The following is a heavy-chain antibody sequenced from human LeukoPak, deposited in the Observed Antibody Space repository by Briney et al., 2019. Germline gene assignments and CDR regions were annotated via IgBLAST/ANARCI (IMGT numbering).Heavy chain of an antibody. CDR1: GGYFSGYY. CDR2: IKHSGST. Sequence: SETLSLTCAVYGGYFSGYYWSWIRQPPGKGLEWIGEIKHSGSTNYNPSLKSRVTISVDTSKNQFSLKLSSVTAADTAVYYCARGSFYFDSSGYQYYFDYWGQGTLVTVSS. J-gene: IGHJ4*02. CDR3: ARGSFYFDSSGYQYYFDY. V-gene: IGHV4-34*01. D-gene: IGHD3-22*01.